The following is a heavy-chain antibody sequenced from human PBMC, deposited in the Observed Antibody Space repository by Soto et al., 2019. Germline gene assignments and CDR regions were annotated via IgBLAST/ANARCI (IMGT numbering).Heavy chain of an antibody. D-gene: IGHD5-18*01. CDR1: GGTFSSYA. CDR3: ASPEVQLWLRPQSQGLDY. V-gene: IGHV1-69*01. J-gene: IGHJ4*02. Sequence: QVQLVQSGAEVKKPGSSVKVSCKASGGTFSSYAIGWVRQAPGQGLEWMGGIIPIFGTANYAQKFQGRVTITADESTSTAYMELSSLRSEDTAVYYCASPEVQLWLRPQSQGLDYWGQGTLVTVSS. CDR2: IIPIFGTA.